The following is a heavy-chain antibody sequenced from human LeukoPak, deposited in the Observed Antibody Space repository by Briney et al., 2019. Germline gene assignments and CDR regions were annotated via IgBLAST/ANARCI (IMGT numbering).Heavy chain of an antibody. J-gene: IGHJ4*02. CDR1: GYTFTGYY. V-gene: IGHV1-2*02. CDR3: ARGGRYNWNDFDY. Sequence: GASVKVSCKASGYTFTGYYIHWLRQAPGQGLEWMGWINPNSGDTRYVQSFQGRVTMTSDTSIGTAYMELNSLTSDDTAVYYCARGGRYNWNDFDYWGQGTLVTVSS. D-gene: IGHD1-1*01. CDR2: INPNSGDT.